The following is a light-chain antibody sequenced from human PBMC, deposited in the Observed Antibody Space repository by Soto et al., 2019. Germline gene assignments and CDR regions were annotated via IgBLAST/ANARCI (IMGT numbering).Light chain of an antibody. CDR2: GAS. V-gene: IGKV3-15*01. CDR1: QSVSSN. CDR3: EQYSNWSIT. Sequence: EIVMTQSPATLSVSPGERATLSCRASQSVSSNLAWYQQKPGQAPRLLIYGASTRATVIPARFSGSGSGTEFTLTISRLQSEDFAVYYCEQYSNWSITFGPGTKVDSK. J-gene: IGKJ3*01.